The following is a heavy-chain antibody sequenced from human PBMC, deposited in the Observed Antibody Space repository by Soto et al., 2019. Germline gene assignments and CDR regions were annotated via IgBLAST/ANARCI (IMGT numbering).Heavy chain of an antibody. D-gene: IGHD5-18*01. CDR2: IYYSGST. CDR1: GGSISSGDYD. J-gene: IGHJ4*02. V-gene: IGHV4-30-4*01. CDR3: ARESDTAMVFN. Sequence: PSETLSLTCTVSGGSISSGDYDWSWIRQPPGKGLEWIGYIYYSGSTYYNPSLKSRVTISVDTSKNQFSLRLSSVTAADTAVYYCARESDTAMVFNWGQGTLVTVSS.